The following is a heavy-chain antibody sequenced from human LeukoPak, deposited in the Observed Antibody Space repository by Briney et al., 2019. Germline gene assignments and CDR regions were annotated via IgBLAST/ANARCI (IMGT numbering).Heavy chain of an antibody. V-gene: IGHV3-11*01. D-gene: IGHD3-10*01. Sequence: GGSLRLSCAASGFSFCDYYMSWVRQAPGKGLEWVSYMGNSGATIYYADSVKGRFSISRDNPKKSLYLQMNSLRAEDTAVYYCASVLWFGGIFFDYWGQGILVTVSS. J-gene: IGHJ4*02. CDR2: MGNSGATI. CDR1: GFSFCDYY. CDR3: ASVLWFGGIFFDY.